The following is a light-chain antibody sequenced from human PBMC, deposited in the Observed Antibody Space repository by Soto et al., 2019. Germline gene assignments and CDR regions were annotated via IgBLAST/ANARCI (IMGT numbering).Light chain of an antibody. CDR1: QRIRSN. Sequence: EIVMTQSPATLSVSPGERATLSCRASQRIRSNLAWYQQKPGQTPRLLIYVASTMATGIPARFTGSGSGTDFTLTIRSLQSEDCAIYYCQQYNNWPLTFGGGTKVEIK. CDR2: VAS. J-gene: IGKJ4*01. CDR3: QQYNNWPLT. V-gene: IGKV3-15*01.